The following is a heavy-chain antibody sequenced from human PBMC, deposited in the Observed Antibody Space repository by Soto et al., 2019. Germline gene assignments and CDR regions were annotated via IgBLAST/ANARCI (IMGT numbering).Heavy chain of an antibody. CDR2: ISSSGSTI. J-gene: IGHJ3*02. CDR3: ARVVGQLYSSGTCGKCAFDI. D-gene: IGHD6-19*01. V-gene: IGHV3-11*01. CDR1: GFTFSDYY. Sequence: QVQLVESGGGLVKPGGSLRLSCAASGFTFSDYYMSWIRQAPGKGLEWVSYISSSGSTIYYADSVKGRFTISRDNAKNSLYLQMNSLRAEDTAVYYCARVVGQLYSSGTCGKCAFDIWGQGTMVTVSS.